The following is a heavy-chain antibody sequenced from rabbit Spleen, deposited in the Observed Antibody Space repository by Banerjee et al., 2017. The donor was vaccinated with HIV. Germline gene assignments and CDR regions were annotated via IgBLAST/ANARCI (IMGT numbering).Heavy chain of an antibody. CDR2: IYTGNAKT. J-gene: IGHJ4*01. CDR1: GFSFSDSYD. Sequence: QQQLEESGGGLVKPGGTLTLTCKASGFSFSDSYDMCWVRQAPGKGLEWIACIYTGNAKTYYASWAKGRFTISKASSTTVTLQMTSLTVADMATYFCARDAGSGPYIDGYFDLWGPGTLVTVS. V-gene: IGHV1S45*01. D-gene: IGHD8-1*01. CDR3: ARDAGSGPYIDGYFDL.